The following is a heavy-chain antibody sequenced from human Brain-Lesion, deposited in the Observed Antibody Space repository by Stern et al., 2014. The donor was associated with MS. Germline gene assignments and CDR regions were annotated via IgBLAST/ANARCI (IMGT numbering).Heavy chain of an antibody. CDR2: ISWNSGTI. CDR3: ARDITGSSAYFAY. J-gene: IGHJ4*02. V-gene: IGHV3-9*01. Sequence: VQLVESGGDLVQPGRSLRPSCAAFGFTFDDYAMHLVRQAPGEGLEWVAGISWNSGTIGYADSVKGRFTTSRDNAYSSLYLQMNSLRPEDTALYYCARDITGSSAYFAYWGQGTLVTVSS. CDR1: GFTFDDYA. D-gene: IGHD1-14*01.